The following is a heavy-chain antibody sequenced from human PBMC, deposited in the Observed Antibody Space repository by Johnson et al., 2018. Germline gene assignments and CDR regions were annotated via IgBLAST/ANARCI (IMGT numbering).Heavy chain of an antibody. Sequence: VQLVESGGGVVQPGGSLKISCATSGFIFSHRGMIWVRQAPGKGLEWVSYISPSSDAIWYADSVGGRFTISRDNAQNSHFLQMNSLRVDATAVYYCKRVYGPTVNTIYMDAWGKGITVIVSS. CDR1: GFIFSHRG. CDR3: KRVYGPTVNTIYMDA. J-gene: IGHJ6*03. D-gene: IGHD3-3*01. V-gene: IGHV3-48*01. CDR2: ISPSSDAI.